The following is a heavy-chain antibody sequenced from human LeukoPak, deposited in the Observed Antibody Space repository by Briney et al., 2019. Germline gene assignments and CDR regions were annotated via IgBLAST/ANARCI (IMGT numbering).Heavy chain of an antibody. J-gene: IGHJ4*02. Sequence: GGSLRLSCAASGFTFNSYWMSWVRQAPEKGLEWVANINQGGSEKHYVDSVRGRFTISRDNAKNSLYLQMNSLRDEDTSIYYCARDFGTTGYDLYDYWGQGTLVTVSS. CDR1: GFTFNSYW. D-gene: IGHD3-9*01. CDR3: ARDFGTTGYDLYDY. V-gene: IGHV3-7*01. CDR2: INQGGSEK.